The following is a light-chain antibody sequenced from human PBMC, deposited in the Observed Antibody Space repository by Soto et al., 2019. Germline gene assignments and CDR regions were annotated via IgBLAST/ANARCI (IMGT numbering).Light chain of an antibody. Sequence: EFVLPQSPGTLSLSPGERATLSCRASQSVRSNYLAWYQQKPGQSPRLLIYGASNRATGIPDRFSGSGSGTDFTLTISRLEPEDFAVFYCQHYGSSAYTFGQATTLEIK. J-gene: IGKJ2*01. V-gene: IGKV3-20*01. CDR2: GAS. CDR3: QHYGSSAYT. CDR1: QSVRSNY.